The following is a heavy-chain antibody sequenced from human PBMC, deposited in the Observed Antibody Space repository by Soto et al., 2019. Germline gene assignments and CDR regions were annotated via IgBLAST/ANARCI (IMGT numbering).Heavy chain of an antibody. CDR2: IYSSGST. V-gene: IGHV4-4*07. CDR3: AREFSYNFDP. CDR1: GDSISGYH. D-gene: IGHD1-1*01. Sequence: PSETLSLTCTVSGDSISGYHWSWIRQPAGKGLEWIGRIYSSGSTNYKASLKSRVTMSVDTSKNQFSLKMNSVTAADTAVYYCAREFSYNFDPWGQGILVTVSS. J-gene: IGHJ5*02.